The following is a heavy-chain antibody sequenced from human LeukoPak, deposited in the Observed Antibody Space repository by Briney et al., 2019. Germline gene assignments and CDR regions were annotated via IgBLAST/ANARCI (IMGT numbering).Heavy chain of an antibody. CDR2: IYYSGST. J-gene: IGHJ6*02. CDR3: ARDRGCSSTSCYPPAYYYYGMDV. V-gene: IGHV4-39*02. Sequence: SETLSLTCTVSGGSISSSSYYWGWIRQPPGKGLEWIGSIYYSGSTYYNPSLKSRVTISVDTSKNQFSLKLSSVTAADTAVYYSARDRGCSSTSCYPPAYYYYGMDVWGQGTTVTVSS. D-gene: IGHD2-2*01. CDR1: GGSISSSSYY.